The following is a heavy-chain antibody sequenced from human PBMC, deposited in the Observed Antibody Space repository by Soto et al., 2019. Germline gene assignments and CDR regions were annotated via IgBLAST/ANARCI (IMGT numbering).Heavy chain of an antibody. CDR2: MYYDGSTK. J-gene: IGHJ3*02. CDR3: ARDTTVITFHALDI. V-gene: IGHV3-33*01. Sequence: QVQLVESGGGVVQPGRSLRLSCAASGFSFSTYFMHWARQAPDKGLEWVAVMYYDGSTKYYADSVKGRFTISRDNSKNMLYLQMNSLRAGDTAVYYCARDTTVITFHALDIWGQGTTVTVSP. D-gene: IGHD4-4*01. CDR1: GFSFSTYF.